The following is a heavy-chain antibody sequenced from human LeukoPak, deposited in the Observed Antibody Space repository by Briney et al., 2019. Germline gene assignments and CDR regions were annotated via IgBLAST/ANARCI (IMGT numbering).Heavy chain of an antibody. CDR2: IRSKAYGGTT. Sequence: PGGSLRLSCTASGFTFGDYAMSWFRQAPGKRLEWVGFIRSKAYGGTTEYAASVKGRFTISRDDSKSIAYLQMNSLKTEDTAVYYCTRGRGPSMVAYIPWDYYYYYMDVWGKGTTVTVSS. D-gene: IGHD4/OR15-4a*01. V-gene: IGHV3-49*03. CDR3: TRGRGPSMVAYIPWDYYYYYMDV. J-gene: IGHJ6*03. CDR1: GFTFGDYA.